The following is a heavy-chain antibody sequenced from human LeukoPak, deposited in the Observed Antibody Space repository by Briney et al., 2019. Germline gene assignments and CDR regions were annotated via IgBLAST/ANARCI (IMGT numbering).Heavy chain of an antibody. CDR3: AREDRGSGSFDY. D-gene: IGHD3-10*01. CDR2: IRYDGSNK. CDR1: GFTFSSYG. J-gene: IGHJ4*02. V-gene: IGHV3-30*02. Sequence: AGGSLRLSCAASGFTFSSYGMHWVRQAPGKGLEWVAFIRYDGSNKYYADSVKGRFTISRDNSKNTLYLQMNGLRADDTAVYYCAREDRGSGSFDYWGQGTLVTVSS.